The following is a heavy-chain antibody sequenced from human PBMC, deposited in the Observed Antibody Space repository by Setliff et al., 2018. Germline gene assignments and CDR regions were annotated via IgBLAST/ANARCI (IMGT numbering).Heavy chain of an antibody. CDR2: IYYSGST. J-gene: IGHJ5*02. CDR3: ARAGPTVTVFRLLVISWWDP. CDR1: GGSISSSSYY. V-gene: IGHV4-39*07. Sequence: SETLSLTCTVSGGSISSSSYYWGWIRQHPGKGLEWIGIIYYSGSTYYNPSLKSRVTISVDTSKNQFSLKLSSVTAADTAVYYCARAGPTVTVFRLLVISWWDPLCQGSLVTVSS. D-gene: IGHD3-3*01.